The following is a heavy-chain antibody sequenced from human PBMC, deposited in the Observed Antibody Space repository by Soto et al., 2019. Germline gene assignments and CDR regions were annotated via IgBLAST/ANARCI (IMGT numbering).Heavy chain of an antibody. V-gene: IGHV3-23*01. J-gene: IGHJ6*03. Sequence: EVQLLESGGGLVQPGGSLRLSCAASGFTFSSYAMSWVRQAPGKGLEWVSAISGSGGSTYYADSVKGRFTISRDNSKNTLYLQMNSLRAEDTAVYYCAKVGGGSYVDYHYYYMDVWGQGTTVTVSS. CDR3: AKVGGGSYVDYHYYYMDV. CDR2: ISGSGGST. D-gene: IGHD3-16*01. CDR1: GFTFSSYA.